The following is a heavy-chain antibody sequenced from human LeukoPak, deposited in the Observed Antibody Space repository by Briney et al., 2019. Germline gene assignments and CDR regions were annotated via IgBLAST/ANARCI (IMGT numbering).Heavy chain of an antibody. D-gene: IGHD1-1*01. J-gene: IGHJ4*02. CDR1: GFTFSTYA. V-gene: IGHV3-23*01. CDR3: AKSPFTWNSYEY. CDR2: ISSDGGGT. Sequence: PGGSLRLSCAASGFTFSTYAMSWVRQAPGKGLEWVSTISSDGGGTYYADSVKGRFTISRDNSKNTLYLQMNSLRAEDTAVYYCAKSPFTWNSYEYWGQGTLVTVSS.